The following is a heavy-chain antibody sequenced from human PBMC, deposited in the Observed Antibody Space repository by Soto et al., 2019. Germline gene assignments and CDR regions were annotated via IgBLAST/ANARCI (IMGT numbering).Heavy chain of an antibody. CDR1: GGTFSSYA. Sequence: VKVSCKASGGTFSSYAISWVRQAPGQGLEWMGGIIPIFGTANYAQKFQGRVTITADESTSTAYMELSSLRSEDTAVYYCARDMGEMATITSGHWGQGTLVTVSS. D-gene: IGHD5-12*01. J-gene: IGHJ4*02. CDR3: ARDMGEMATITSGH. V-gene: IGHV1-69*01. CDR2: IIPIFGTA.